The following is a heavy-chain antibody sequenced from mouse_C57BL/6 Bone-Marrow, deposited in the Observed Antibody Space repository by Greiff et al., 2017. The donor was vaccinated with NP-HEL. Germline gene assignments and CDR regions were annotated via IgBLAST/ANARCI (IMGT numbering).Heavy chain of an antibody. V-gene: IGHV1-62-2*01. D-gene: IGHD1-1*01. CDR1: GYTFTEYT. Sequence: VQLQQSGAELVKPGASVKLSCKASGYTFTEYTIHWVKQRSGQGLEWIGWFYPGSGSIKYNEKFKDKATLTADKSSSTVYMEISRLTSEDSAFYFCARHGRDYYGSSSYYFDYWGQGTTLTVSS. CDR2: FYPGSGSI. CDR3: ARHGRDYYGSSSYYFDY. J-gene: IGHJ2*01.